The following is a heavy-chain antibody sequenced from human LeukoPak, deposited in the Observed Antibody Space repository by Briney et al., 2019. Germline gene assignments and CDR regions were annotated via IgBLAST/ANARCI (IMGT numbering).Heavy chain of an antibody. D-gene: IGHD1-26*01. V-gene: IGHV1-18*01. Sequence: GASVKVSCKASGYTFTSYGISWVRQAPGQGLEWMGWISAYNGNTNYAQKLQGRVTMTTDTSTSTAYMELRSLRSDDTAVYYCARDLGTSYSGSYQGYFDYWGQGTLVTVSS. CDR2: ISAYNGNT. CDR1: GYTFTSYG. J-gene: IGHJ4*02. CDR3: ARDLGTSYSGSYQGYFDY.